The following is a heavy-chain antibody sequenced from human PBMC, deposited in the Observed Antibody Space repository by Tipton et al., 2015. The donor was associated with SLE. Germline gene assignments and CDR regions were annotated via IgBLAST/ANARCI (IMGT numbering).Heavy chain of an antibody. CDR2: IFYDATT. Sequence: TLSLTCTVSGGSISSSSYFWGWICQSPGKGVEWIGSIFYDATTYYNPSLKSRVIISADMSKNQFSLKLSSVTAADMAVYYCARVDGSGPDAFDIWGQGTMVTVSS. J-gene: IGHJ3*02. CDR1: GGSISSSSYF. CDR3: ARVDGSGPDAFDI. V-gene: IGHV4-39*07. D-gene: IGHD3-10*01.